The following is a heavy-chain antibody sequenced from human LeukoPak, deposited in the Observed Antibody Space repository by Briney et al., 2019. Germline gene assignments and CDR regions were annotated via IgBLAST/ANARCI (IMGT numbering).Heavy chain of an antibody. J-gene: IGHJ4*02. CDR3: AREKGDYYDSSSFDQ. V-gene: IGHV3-74*01. CDR2: INSDGSST. Sequence: PGGSLRLSCAASGFTFSSYWMHWVRQAPGKGLVWVSRINSDGSSTSYADSVKGRFTIPRDNAKNTLYLQMNSLRAEDTAVYYCAREKGDYYDSSSFDQWGQGTLVTVSS. CDR1: GFTFSSYW. D-gene: IGHD3-22*01.